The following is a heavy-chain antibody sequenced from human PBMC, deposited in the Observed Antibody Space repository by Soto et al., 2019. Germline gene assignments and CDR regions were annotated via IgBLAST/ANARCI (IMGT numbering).Heavy chain of an antibody. D-gene: IGHD3-3*01. Sequence: GTLSLTCTVSGVSISSYYWSWIRQPPGKGLEWIGYIYYSGSTNYNPSLKSRVTISVDTSKNQFSLKLSSVTAADTAVYYCARGRGSTIFGVVPRPFNWFDPWGQGTLVTVSS. V-gene: IGHV4-59*12. CDR2: IYYSGST. J-gene: IGHJ5*02. CDR1: GVSISSYY. CDR3: ARGRGSTIFGVVPRPFNWFDP.